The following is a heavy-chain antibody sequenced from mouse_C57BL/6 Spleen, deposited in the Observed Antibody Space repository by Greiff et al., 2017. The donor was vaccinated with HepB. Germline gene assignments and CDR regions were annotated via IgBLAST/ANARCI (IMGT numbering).Heavy chain of an antibody. CDR2: IYPSDSET. CDR1: GYTFTSYW. Sequence: VQLQQSGAELVRPGSSVKLSCKASGYTFTSYWMDWVKQRPGQGLEWIGNIYPSDSETHYNQKFKDKATLTVDKSSSTAYMQLSSLTSEDSAVYYCARFTVVATDYWGQGTTLTVSS. CDR3: ARFTVVATDY. V-gene: IGHV1-61*01. J-gene: IGHJ2*01. D-gene: IGHD1-1*01.